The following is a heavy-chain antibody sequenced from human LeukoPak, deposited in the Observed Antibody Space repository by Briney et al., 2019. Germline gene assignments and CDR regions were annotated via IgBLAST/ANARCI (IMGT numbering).Heavy chain of an antibody. Sequence: ASVKVSCKASGYTFTSYGISWVRQAPGQGLEWMGWIIAYNGNTNYAQKLQGRVTMTTDTSTSTAYMELRSLRSDDTAVYYCARDGHKELLWFGESLFDYWGQGTLVTVSS. CDR3: ARDGHKELLWFGESLFDY. CDR1: GYTFTSYG. D-gene: IGHD3-10*01. J-gene: IGHJ4*02. V-gene: IGHV1-18*04. CDR2: IIAYNGNT.